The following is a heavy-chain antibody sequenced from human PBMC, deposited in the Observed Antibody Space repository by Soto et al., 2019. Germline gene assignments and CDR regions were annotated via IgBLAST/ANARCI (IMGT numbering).Heavy chain of an antibody. D-gene: IGHD6-19*01. CDR2: IHYTGST. J-gene: IGHJ6*02. V-gene: IGHV4-39*01. Sequence: SETLSLTCSVSGGSITTSNYCWGWIRQPPGKGLEWIASIHYTGSTYYNPSLKSRVTISVDTSKNQFSLKLSSVTAADTAVYYCARLDGNSADYYYGMDVWGQGTTVTVSS. CDR3: ARLDGNSADYYYGMDV. CDR1: GGSITTSNYC.